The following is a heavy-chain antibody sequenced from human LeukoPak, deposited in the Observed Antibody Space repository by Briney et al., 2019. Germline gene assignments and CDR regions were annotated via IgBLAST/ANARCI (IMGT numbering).Heavy chain of an antibody. CDR1: GXTFSSYA. Sequence: PGGSLRLSCAASGXTFSSYAMSWVRQAPGQGREWGSALSGSGGSTYYADSVKGRFTISRDNSKNTLYLQMNSLRAEDTAVYYCAKRALLGFGELYYFDYWGQGTLVTVSS. CDR2: LSGSGGST. J-gene: IGHJ4*02. CDR3: AKRALLGFGELYYFDY. D-gene: IGHD3-10*01. V-gene: IGHV3-23*01.